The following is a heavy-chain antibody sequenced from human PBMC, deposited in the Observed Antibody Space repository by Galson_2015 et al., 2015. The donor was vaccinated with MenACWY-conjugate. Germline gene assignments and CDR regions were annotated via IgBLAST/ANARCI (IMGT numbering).Heavy chain of an antibody. V-gene: IGHV3-48*02. CDR1: RITFSHCG. Sequence: SLRLSCAASRITFSHCGMNWVRQAPGKGLEWISYISPGSGIIYYADSAKGRFTISRDDAKNSLFLQISSLRDEDTAVYYCAWGRNPTVKSMYLDYWGQGTLVTVSS. J-gene: IGHJ4*02. D-gene: IGHD1-14*01. CDR2: ISPGSGII. CDR3: AWGRNPTVKSMYLDY.